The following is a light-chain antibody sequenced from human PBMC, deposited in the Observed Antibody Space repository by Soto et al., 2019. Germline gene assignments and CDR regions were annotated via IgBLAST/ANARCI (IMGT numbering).Light chain of an antibody. J-gene: IGKJ3*01. Sequence: EIVLTQSPGTLSLSPGERATLSCRASQSISSIYLAWYQQKPGQAPRLLIYDASNRATGIPARFSGSGSGTDFTLTISSLEPEDFAVYYCQQRSNWPLTFGPGTKVDIK. V-gene: IGKV3-11*01. CDR3: QQRSNWPLT. CDR1: QSISSIY. CDR2: DAS.